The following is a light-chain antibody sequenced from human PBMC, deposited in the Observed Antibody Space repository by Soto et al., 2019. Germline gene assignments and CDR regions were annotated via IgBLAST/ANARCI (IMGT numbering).Light chain of an antibody. CDR2: EVS. Sequence: QSALTQPASVSGSPGQSITISCTGTSSDGGGYNYVSWYQQHPGKAPKLMIYEVSNRPSGVSNRFSGSKSGNTASLTISGLQAEDEADYYCSSYTSSSTHVVFCGGTKLTVL. CDR1: SSDGGGYNY. CDR3: SSYTSSSTHVV. V-gene: IGLV2-14*01. J-gene: IGLJ2*01.